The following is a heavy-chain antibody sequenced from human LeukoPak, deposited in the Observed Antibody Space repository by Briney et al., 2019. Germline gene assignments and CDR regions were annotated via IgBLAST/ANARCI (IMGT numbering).Heavy chain of an antibody. V-gene: IGHV4-59*01. CDR3: ARHYYDSSGYYYGMGAFDI. CDR1: GGSISSYY. J-gene: IGHJ3*02. D-gene: IGHD3-22*01. CDR2: IYYSGST. Sequence: PSETLSLTCTVSGGSISSYYWSWIRQPPGKGLEWIGYIYYSGSTNYNPPLKSRVTISVDTSKNQFSLKLSSVTAADTAVYYCARHYYDSSGYYYGMGAFDIWGQGTMVTVSS.